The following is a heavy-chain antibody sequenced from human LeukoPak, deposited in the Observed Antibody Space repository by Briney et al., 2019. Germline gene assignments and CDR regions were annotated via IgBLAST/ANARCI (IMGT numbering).Heavy chain of an antibody. Sequence: TGGSLRLSCTASGFTFSNYAMGWVRQAPGKGLEWVSGISGSADNTYYADSVKGRFTISRDNAKNSLYLQMNSLRAEDTAVYYCARPEERGMEFDYWGQGTLVTVSS. J-gene: IGHJ4*02. CDR3: ARPEERGMEFDY. CDR2: ISGSADNT. V-gene: IGHV3-23*01. D-gene: IGHD1-14*01. CDR1: GFTFSNYA.